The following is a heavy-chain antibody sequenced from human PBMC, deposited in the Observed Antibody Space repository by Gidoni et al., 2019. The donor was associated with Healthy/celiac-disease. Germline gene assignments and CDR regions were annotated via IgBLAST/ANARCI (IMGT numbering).Heavy chain of an antibody. CDR3: ARAMTNAAFDI. Sequence: QVTLKESGPALVKPTQTLTLTCTFSGFSLSTSGMRVSWIRQPPGKTLEWLARIDWDDDKFYSTSLKTRLTISKDTSKNQVVLTMTNMDPVDTATYYCARAMTNAAFDIWGQGTMVTVSS. J-gene: IGHJ3*02. D-gene: IGHD4-17*01. CDR1: GFSLSTSGMR. V-gene: IGHV2-70*04. CDR2: IDWDDDK.